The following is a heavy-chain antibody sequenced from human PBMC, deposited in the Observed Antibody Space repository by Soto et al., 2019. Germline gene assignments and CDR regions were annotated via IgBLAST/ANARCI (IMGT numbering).Heavy chain of an antibody. J-gene: IGHJ5*02. Sequence: VQLVQSGAEVKKPGAPVKVSCKASGYKFTSYDLNWVRQATGQGLVWMGWMNPNSCNTAYAQKFLGRVTMTRNTSLSTAYMGLSSLRSEGTAVYYCARERTRGVDPWGQGTLVSVSS. CDR1: GYKFTSYD. CDR3: ARERTRGVDP. CDR2: MNPNSCNT. V-gene: IGHV1-8*01.